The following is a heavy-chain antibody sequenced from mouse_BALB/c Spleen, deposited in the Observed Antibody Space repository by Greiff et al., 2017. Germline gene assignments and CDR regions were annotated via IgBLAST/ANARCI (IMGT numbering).Heavy chain of an antibody. Sequence: EVQGVESGGGLVKPGGSLKLSCAASGFTFSSYAMSWVRQSPEKRLEWVAEISSGGSYTYYPDTVTGRFTISRDNAKNTLYLEMSSLRSEDTAMYYCARGIYYGYDYAMDYWGQGTSVTVSS. CDR3: ARGIYYGYDYAMDY. CDR2: ISSGGSYT. J-gene: IGHJ4*01. CDR1: GFTFSSYA. V-gene: IGHV5-9-4*01. D-gene: IGHD2-2*01.